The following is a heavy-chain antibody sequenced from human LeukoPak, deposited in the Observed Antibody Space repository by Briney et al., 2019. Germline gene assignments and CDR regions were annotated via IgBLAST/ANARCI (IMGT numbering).Heavy chain of an antibody. D-gene: IGHD3-22*01. CDR3: AKDGASVVPRRCDY. Sequence: PGGSLRLSCAASGSTFSSYAMSWVRQAPGKGLEWVSAISGSGGSTYYADSVEGRFSISRDNSKNTLYLQVNSLRAEDTAVYYCAKDGASVVPRRCDYWGQGTLVTVSS. CDR1: GSTFSSYA. V-gene: IGHV3-23*01. CDR2: ISGSGGST. J-gene: IGHJ4*02.